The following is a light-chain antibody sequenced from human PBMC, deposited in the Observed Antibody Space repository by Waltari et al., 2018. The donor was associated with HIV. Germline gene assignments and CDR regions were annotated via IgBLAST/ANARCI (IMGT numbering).Light chain of an antibody. J-gene: IGLJ1*01. CDR1: KLGDRY. CDR3: QTWDSNTVV. Sequence: SFEVTQSPSVSVSPGQSATITCSGAKLGDRYASWYQQKPGQSPLLVIYQDNTRPSGIPDRFSGSNSGNTATLTIGGTQPMDEADYFCQTWDSNTVVFGTGTKVTVL. V-gene: IGLV3-1*01. CDR2: QDN.